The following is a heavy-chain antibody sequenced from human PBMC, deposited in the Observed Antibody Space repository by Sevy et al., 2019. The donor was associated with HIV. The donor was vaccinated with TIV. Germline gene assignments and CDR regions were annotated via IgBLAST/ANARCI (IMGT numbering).Heavy chain of an antibody. CDR3: ARSPPVVVVPGAPSWFDP. V-gene: IGHV4-34*01. Sequence: SETPSLTCAVHDGSFSGYYWNWIRQLPGKGLEWIGEINESGITYYNPSLKSRVTISVDTSKKQFSLKLNSVTAVDSAVYFCARSPPVVVVPGAPSWFDPSGQGTLVTVSS. CDR1: DGSFSGYY. D-gene: IGHD2-2*01. CDR2: INESGIT. J-gene: IGHJ5*02.